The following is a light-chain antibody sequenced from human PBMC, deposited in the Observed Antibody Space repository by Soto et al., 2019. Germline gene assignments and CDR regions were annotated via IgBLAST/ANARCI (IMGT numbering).Light chain of an antibody. V-gene: IGKV3-20*01. CDR3: QQYGSSST. CDR2: DAS. CDR1: QSVRSN. Sequence: VMMQSPATLALSPGERFTLSCMASQSVRSNLAWYQQKPGQAPRLLIYDASNRATGFPARLSGSGSGTDFTLTISRLEPEDFAVYYCQQYGSSSTFGQGTRLEIK. J-gene: IGKJ5*01.